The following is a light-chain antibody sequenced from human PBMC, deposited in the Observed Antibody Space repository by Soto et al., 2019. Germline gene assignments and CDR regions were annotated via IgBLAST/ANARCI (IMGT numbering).Light chain of an antibody. V-gene: IGLV1-40*01. J-gene: IGLJ2*01. CDR2: ANT. CDR1: SSNIGAGID. Sequence: QSVLTQPPSVSGAPGQRVTISCTGSSSNIGAGIDVHWYQKFPGTAPKLLIYANTNLPSGVPDRFSGSKSGTSASLAITGLQAEDEADYYCQSYDNSLSGPVFGGGTKLTVL. CDR3: QSYDNSLSGPV.